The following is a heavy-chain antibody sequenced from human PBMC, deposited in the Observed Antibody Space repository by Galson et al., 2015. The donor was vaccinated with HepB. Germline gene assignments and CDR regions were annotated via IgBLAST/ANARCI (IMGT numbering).Heavy chain of an antibody. V-gene: IGHV6-1*01. CDR2: TYYRSGWYN. CDR1: GDSVSSNSAV. J-gene: IGHJ6*02. CDR3: AYGVDV. Sequence: CAIPGDSVSSNSAVWNWIRQSPSRGLEWLGRTYYRSGWYNDYAVSVKSRISINADTSKNQVSLQLNSVTPDDTAVYYCAYGVDVWGQGTRVTVS.